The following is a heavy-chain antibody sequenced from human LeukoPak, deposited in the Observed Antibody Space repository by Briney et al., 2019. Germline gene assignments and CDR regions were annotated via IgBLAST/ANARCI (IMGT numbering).Heavy chain of an antibody. Sequence: GGSLRLSCAASGFTFSSYAMSWVRQAPGKGLEWVSAISGSGGSTYYADSMKGRFTISRDNSKNTLYLQMNSLRAEDTAVYYCAKDLGVSVAGPHYWGQGTLVTVSS. V-gene: IGHV3-23*01. CDR1: GFTFSSYA. D-gene: IGHD6-19*01. CDR3: AKDLGVSVAGPHY. J-gene: IGHJ4*02. CDR2: ISGSGGST.